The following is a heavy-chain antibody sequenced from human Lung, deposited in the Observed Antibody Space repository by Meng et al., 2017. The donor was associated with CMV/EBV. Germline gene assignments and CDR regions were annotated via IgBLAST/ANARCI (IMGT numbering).Heavy chain of an antibody. CDR2: IIPILGIA. CDR1: GSNFSSYT. J-gene: IGHJ4*02. V-gene: IGHV1-69*02. CDR3: ARGAELRYFDYFDY. Sequence: SGSNFSSYTISWVRQAPGQGLEWMGRIIPILGIANYAQKFQGRVTITADKSTSTAYMELSSLRSEDTAVYYCARGAELRYFDYFDYWGQGTLVTVSS. D-gene: IGHD3-9*01.